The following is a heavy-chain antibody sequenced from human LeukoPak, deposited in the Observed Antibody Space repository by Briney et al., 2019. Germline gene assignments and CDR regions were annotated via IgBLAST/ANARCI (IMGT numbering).Heavy chain of an antibody. J-gene: IGHJ4*02. CDR1: GFTFDDYA. V-gene: IGHV3-23*01. D-gene: IGHD3-10*01. CDR2: ISGSGGST. CDR3: APRVMVRGVIVRTDFDY. Sequence: GGSLRLSCAASGFTFDDYAMHWVRQAPGKGLEWVSGISGSGGSTYYADSVKGRFTISRDNSKNTLYLQMNSLRAEDTAVYYCAPRVMVRGVIVRTDFDYWGQGTLVTVFS.